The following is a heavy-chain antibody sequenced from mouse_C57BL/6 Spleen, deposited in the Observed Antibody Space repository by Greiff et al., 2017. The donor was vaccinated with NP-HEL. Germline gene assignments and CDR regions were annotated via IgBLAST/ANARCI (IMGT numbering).Heavy chain of an antibody. Sequence: EVQVVESGPELVKPGASVKISCKASGYSFTGYYMNWVKQSPEKSLEWIGAINPSTGGTTYNQKIKAKATLTVDNSYSTAYMQIKSLTSEDSAGYYSAKGNYYGSSRSYGYCDVWGTGTPVTVSA. J-gene: IGHJ1*03. D-gene: IGHD1-1*01. CDR3: AKGNYYGSSRSYGYCDV. CDR1: GYSFTGYY. CDR2: INPSTGGT. V-gene: IGHV1-42*01.